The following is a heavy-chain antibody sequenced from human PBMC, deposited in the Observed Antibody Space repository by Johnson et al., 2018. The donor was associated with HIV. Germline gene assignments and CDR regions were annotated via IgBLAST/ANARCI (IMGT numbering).Heavy chain of an antibody. V-gene: IGHV3-20*04. J-gene: IGHJ3*02. CDR2: INWNGGST. Sequence: VLLVESGGGVVRPGGSLRLSCAAFGFSIDDYAMSWVRQVPGKGLEWVSGINWNGGSTNYAASVKGRFVISRDNARNSLYLQMNGLTVEDTALYFCARDPTTQDSRLTVDFGAFDIWGQGTMVTVSS. CDR1: GFSIDDYA. CDR3: ARDPTTQDSRLTVDFGAFDI. D-gene: IGHD7-27*01.